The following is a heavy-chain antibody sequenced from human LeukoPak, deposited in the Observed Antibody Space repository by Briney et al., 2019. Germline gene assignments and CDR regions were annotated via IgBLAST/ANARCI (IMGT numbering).Heavy chain of an antibody. J-gene: IGHJ4*02. Sequence: AGGSLRLSCGASGFTFSYHWMHWVRQVPGKGLVWVSRIDGDGSSTNYADSVKGRFTISRDNAKNTVYLQMNSLRVEDTAVYYCARDIVIGSGSCLDWGQGTLVTVSS. V-gene: IGHV3-74*01. D-gene: IGHD3-10*01. CDR2: IDGDGSST. CDR1: GFTFSYHW. CDR3: ARDIVIGSGSCLD.